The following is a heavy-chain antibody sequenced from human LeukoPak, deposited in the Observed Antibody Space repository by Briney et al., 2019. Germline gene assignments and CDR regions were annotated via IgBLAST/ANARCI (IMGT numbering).Heavy chain of an antibody. Sequence: SETLSLTCAVSGGSISSGGYSWSWIRQPPGKGLEWIGYIYHSGSTYYNPSLKSRVTISVDRSKNQFSLKLSSVTAADTAVYYCAGGSQEPNWFDPWGQGTLVTVSS. V-gene: IGHV4-30-2*01. CDR2: IYHSGST. J-gene: IGHJ5*02. CDR3: AGGSQEPNWFDP. CDR1: GGSISSGGYS. D-gene: IGHD1-26*01.